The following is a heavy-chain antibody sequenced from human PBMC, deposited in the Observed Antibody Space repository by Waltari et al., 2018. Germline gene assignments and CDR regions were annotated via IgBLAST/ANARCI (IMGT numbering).Heavy chain of an antibody. J-gene: IGHJ4*02. CDR1: GGTFSSYA. CDR2: IIPIFGTA. D-gene: IGHD2-21*02. CDR3: AREKVVVVTAPPLFDY. V-gene: IGHV1-69*01. Sequence: QVQLVQSGAEVKKPGSSVKVSCKASGGTFSSYAISWVRQAPGQGLEWMGGIIPIFGTANYAQKFQGRVTITADESTSTAYMELSSLRSEDTAVYYCAREKVVVVTAPPLFDYWGQGTLVTVSS.